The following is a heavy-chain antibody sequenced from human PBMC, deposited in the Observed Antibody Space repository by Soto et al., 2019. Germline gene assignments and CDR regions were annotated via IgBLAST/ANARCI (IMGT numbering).Heavy chain of an antibody. D-gene: IGHD2-2*01. CDR1: GYTFTSYD. Sequence: ASVKVSCKASGYTFTSYDINWVRQATGQGLEWMGWMYPNSGNTGYAQKFQGRVTMTRNTSISTAYMELSSLRSEDTAVYYCARGGVRYCSSTSCQSDAFDIWGQGTMVTVSS. CDR2: MYPNSGNT. CDR3: ARGGVRYCSSTSCQSDAFDI. V-gene: IGHV1-8*01. J-gene: IGHJ3*02.